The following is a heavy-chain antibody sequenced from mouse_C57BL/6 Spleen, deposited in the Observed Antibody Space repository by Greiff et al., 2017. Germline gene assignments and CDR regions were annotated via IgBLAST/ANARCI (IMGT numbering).Heavy chain of an antibody. V-gene: IGHV3-5*01. D-gene: IGHD1-1*01. Sequence: EVKLQESGPGLVKPSQTVFLTCTVTGISITTGNYRWSWIRQFPGNKLEWIGYIYYSGTITSNPSLTSRTTITRDTPKNQFFLEMNSLTAEDTATYYCAREGYYGSWRYFDVWGTGTTVTVSS. CDR2: IYYSGTI. CDR3: AREGYYGSWRYFDV. J-gene: IGHJ1*03. CDR1: GISITTGNYR.